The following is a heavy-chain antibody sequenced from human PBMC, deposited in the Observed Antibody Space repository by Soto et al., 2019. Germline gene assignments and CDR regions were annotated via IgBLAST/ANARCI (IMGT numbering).Heavy chain of an antibody. D-gene: IGHD3-9*01. Sequence: QVQLVESGGGVVQPGRSLRLSCAASGFTFSSYAMHWVRQAPGKGLEWVAVISYDGSNKYYEDSAMGRFTISRDNSKNTLYLQMNSLRAEDTAVYYCARVGFSHPYDIPYYFDYWGQGPLVTVS. J-gene: IGHJ4*02. CDR2: ISYDGSNK. CDR1: GFTFSSYA. V-gene: IGHV3-30-3*01. CDR3: ARVGFSHPYDIPYYFDY.